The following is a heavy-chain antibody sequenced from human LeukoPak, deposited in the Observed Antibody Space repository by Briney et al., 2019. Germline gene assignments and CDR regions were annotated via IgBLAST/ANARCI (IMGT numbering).Heavy chain of an antibody. J-gene: IGHJ4*02. V-gene: IGHV3-23*01. CDR2: ISGSGGST. CDR1: GFTFSSYA. D-gene: IGHD5-18*01. Sequence: GGSLRLSCAASGFTFSSYAMSWVRQAPGKGLEWVSDISGSGGSTYYADSVRGRFTISRDNAKNTLYLQMNSLRAEDTAVYYCAKAVDTAMEDFDYWGQGTLVTVSS. CDR3: AKAVDTAMEDFDY.